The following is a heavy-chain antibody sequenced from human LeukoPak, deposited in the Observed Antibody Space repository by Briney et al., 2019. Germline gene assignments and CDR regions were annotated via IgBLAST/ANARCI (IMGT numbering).Heavy chain of an antibody. CDR2: IYSGGST. D-gene: IGHD1-14*01. J-gene: IGHJ1*01. Sequence: PGGSLRLSCAASGFTVSSYYMSWVRQAPGKGLEWVSVIYSGGSTYYADSVKGRFTISRDNSKNTLYLQMNSLRAEDTAVYYCARQKSRSNFQHWGQGTLVTVSS. V-gene: IGHV3-53*01. CDR1: GFTVSSYY. CDR3: ARQKSRSNFQH.